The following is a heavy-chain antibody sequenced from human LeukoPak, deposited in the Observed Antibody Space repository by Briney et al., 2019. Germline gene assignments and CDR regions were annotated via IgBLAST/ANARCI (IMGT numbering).Heavy chain of an antibody. D-gene: IGHD1-26*01. Sequence: GGSLRLSCAASGFTFSSYSMNWVRQAPGKGLEWVSSISSSSSYIYYADSVKGRFTISRDNAKNSLYLQMNSLRAEDTAMYYCARDRAKLLRTLFDYWGQGALVTVSA. CDR3: ARDRAKLLRTLFDY. V-gene: IGHV3-21*01. J-gene: IGHJ4*02. CDR2: ISSSSSYI. CDR1: GFTFSSYS.